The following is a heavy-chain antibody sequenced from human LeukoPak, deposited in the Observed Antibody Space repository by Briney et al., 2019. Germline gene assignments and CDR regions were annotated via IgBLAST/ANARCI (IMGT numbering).Heavy chain of an antibody. Sequence: SETLSLTCAVYGGSFSGYYWSWIRQPPGKGLEWIGEINHSGSTNYNPSLKSRVTISVDTSKNQFSLKLSSVTAADTAVYYCARGRPLNDSSGYYIFDYWGQGTLVTDSS. CDR2: INHSGST. D-gene: IGHD3-22*01. CDR1: GGSFSGYY. V-gene: IGHV4-34*01. J-gene: IGHJ4*02. CDR3: ARGRPLNDSSGYYIFDY.